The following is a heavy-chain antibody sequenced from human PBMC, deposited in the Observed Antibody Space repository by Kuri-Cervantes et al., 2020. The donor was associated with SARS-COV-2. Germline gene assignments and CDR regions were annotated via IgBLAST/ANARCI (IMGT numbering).Heavy chain of an antibody. CDR2: ISSDGSKK. V-gene: IGHV3-30-3*01. Sequence: GGSLRLSCAASGFNFGRSDMHWVRQAPGKGLEWVAIISSDGSKKYFANSVKGRFTISRDNPRNTLFLQLNGLRPEDTAVYYCARGKVSGTYFGYFDYWGPGTLVTVSS. J-gene: IGHJ4*02. CDR1: GFNFGRSD. CDR3: ARGKVSGTYFGYFDY. D-gene: IGHD1-26*01.